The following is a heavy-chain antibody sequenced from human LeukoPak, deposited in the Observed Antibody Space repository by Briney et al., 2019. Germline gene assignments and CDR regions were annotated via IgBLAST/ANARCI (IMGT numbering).Heavy chain of an antibody. V-gene: IGHV1-2*04. CDR1: GYTFTDYN. CDR2: IDPNRGGT. Sequence: GASVKVSCKTSGYTFTDYNMHWVRQAPGQGPEWMGWIDPNRGGTNYAQKFQGWVTMTRDTSISTAYMELSRLRSDDTAVYCCAILERPVGGPDYYGMDVWGQGTTVTVSS. J-gene: IGHJ6*02. CDR3: AILERPVGGPDYYGMDV. D-gene: IGHD1-1*01.